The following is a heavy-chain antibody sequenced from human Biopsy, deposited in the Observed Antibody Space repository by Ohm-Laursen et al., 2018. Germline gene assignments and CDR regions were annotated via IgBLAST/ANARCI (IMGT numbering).Heavy chain of an antibody. Sequence: GASVKVSRKASGYTFPSYGISWVRQAPGQGLEWMGWISAYNGNRNYAQKFQGRVTMTTDTSTSTAYMELRSLRSDDTAVYFCAREEDNSGYDYYGMDVWGQGTTVTVSS. J-gene: IGHJ6*02. CDR1: GYTFPSYG. V-gene: IGHV1-18*01. CDR3: AREEDNSGYDYYGMDV. CDR2: ISAYNGNR. D-gene: IGHD3-22*01.